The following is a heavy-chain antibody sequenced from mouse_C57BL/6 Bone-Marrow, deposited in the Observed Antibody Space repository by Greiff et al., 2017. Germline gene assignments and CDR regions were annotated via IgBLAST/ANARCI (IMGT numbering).Heavy chain of an antibody. CDR2: IHPNSGST. CDR3: APLYYGRVDFDY. Sequence: VQLQQPGAELVKPGASVKLSCKASGYTFTSYWMHWVKQRPGQGLEWIGMIHPNSGSTNYNEKFKSKATLTVDKSSSTAYMQLSSLTSEDSAVYYCAPLYYGRVDFDYWGQGTTLTVSS. CDR1: GYTFTSYW. D-gene: IGHD1-1*01. V-gene: IGHV1-64*01. J-gene: IGHJ2*01.